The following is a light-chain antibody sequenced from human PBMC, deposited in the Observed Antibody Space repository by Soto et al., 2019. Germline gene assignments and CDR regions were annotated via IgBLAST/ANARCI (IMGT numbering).Light chain of an antibody. Sequence: QSALTQPRSVSGSPGQSVTISCTGTSRDLGRSNSVSWYQQHPGKAPRLIIYDVSQRPSGVPDRFSASKVGNTASLTISWLQAEDEDDYHCCSYVGGYSFVFFGGGTKVTVL. V-gene: IGLV2-11*01. CDR2: DVS. CDR1: SRDLGRSNS. CDR3: CSYVGGYSFVF. J-gene: IGLJ2*01.